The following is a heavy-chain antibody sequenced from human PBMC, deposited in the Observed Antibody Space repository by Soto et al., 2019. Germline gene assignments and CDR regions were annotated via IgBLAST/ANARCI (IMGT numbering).Heavy chain of an antibody. Sequence: PSETLSLTCTLSGASISSGGYYWNWIRQHPGKGPEWIGHIYNSGSTLYNPSLKSRVTISVATSRNQFSLKLSSVTAADTAVYYCARSPYYYDSSGYYFDSWGQGTLVTVSS. CDR3: ARSPYYYDSSGYYFDS. CDR2: IYNSGST. J-gene: IGHJ4*02. CDR1: GASISSGGYY. D-gene: IGHD3-22*01. V-gene: IGHV4-31*03.